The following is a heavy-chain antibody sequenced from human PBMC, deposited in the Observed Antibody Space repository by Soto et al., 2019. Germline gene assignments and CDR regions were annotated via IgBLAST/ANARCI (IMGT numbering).Heavy chain of an antibody. CDR3: ARASSASATRCSLGK. CDR2: INPNGGGT. Sequence: ASVKVSCKASGYKLINQYMHWVLQVPGVGLEWMGIINPNGGGTDYSQKFQGRVTMTSATPAHQGQMDLSSIRSQATGLYFCARASSASATRCSLGKWRQRPMVTASS. D-gene: IGHD6-25*01. CDR1: GYKLINQY. J-gene: IGHJ1*01. V-gene: IGHV1-46*01.